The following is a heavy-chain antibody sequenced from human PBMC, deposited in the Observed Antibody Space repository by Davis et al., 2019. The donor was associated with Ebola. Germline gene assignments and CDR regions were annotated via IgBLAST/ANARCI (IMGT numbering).Heavy chain of an antibody. J-gene: IGHJ4*02. CDR1: GYTFSDYY. CDR2: INPYNGDT. D-gene: IGHD2-21*01. Sequence: ASVKVSCKASGYTFSDYYIHWVRQAPGQGLEWMGRINPYNGDTNLAQKFQDRVTMTRDTSISTGYMDLSNLTSDDTAVYYCRVVVDEYFEYWAQGTLVSVSS. V-gene: IGHV1-2*06. CDR3: RVVVDEYFEY.